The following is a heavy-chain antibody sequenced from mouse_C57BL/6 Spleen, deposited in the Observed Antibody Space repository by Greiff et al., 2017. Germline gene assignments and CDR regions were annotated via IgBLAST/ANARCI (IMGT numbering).Heavy chain of an antibody. CDR1: GYAFSSYW. CDR2: IYPGDGDT. V-gene: IGHV1-80*01. J-gene: IGHJ3*01. Sequence: QVQLKQSGAELVKPGASVKISCKASGYAFSSYWMNWVKQRPGKGLEWIGQIYPGDGDTNYNGKFKGKATLTADKSSSTAYMQLSSLTSEDSAVYFCARVSLYSNTAGFAYWGQGTLVTVSA. D-gene: IGHD2-5*01. CDR3: ARVSLYSNTAGFAY.